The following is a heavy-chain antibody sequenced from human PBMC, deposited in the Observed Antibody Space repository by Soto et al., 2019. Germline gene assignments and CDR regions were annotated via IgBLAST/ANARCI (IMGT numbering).Heavy chain of an antibody. V-gene: IGHV4-31*03. CDR3: ARGRRIRTADFDY. J-gene: IGHJ4*02. CDR1: GGSISSGGYY. Sequence: SETLSLTCTVSGGSISSGGYYWSWIRQHPGKGLEWIGYIYYSGSTYYNPSLKSRVTISVDTSKNQFSLKLSSVTAADTAVYYCARGRRIRTADFDYWGQGTLVTVSS. CDR2: IYYSGST. D-gene: IGHD3-3*02.